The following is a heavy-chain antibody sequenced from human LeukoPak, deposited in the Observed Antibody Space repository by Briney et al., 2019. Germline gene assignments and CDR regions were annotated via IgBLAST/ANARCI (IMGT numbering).Heavy chain of an antibody. CDR3: ARVRGGNLIDY. V-gene: IGHV4-61*01. CDR2: IYYSGST. D-gene: IGHD4-23*01. J-gene: IGHJ4*02. Sequence: PSETLSLTCTVSGGSVSSGSYYWSWIRQPPGKGLEWIGYIYYSGSTTYNPSLKSRVTISVDTSKNQLSLKVSSVTAADTAVYYCARVRGGNLIDYWGQGTLVTVSS. CDR1: GGSVSSGSYY.